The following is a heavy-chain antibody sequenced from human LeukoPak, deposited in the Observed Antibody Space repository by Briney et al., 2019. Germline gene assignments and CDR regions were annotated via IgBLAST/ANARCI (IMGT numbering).Heavy chain of an antibody. CDR1: GFTFSSYG. CDR2: IWFDGSNK. D-gene: IGHD3-10*01. J-gene: IGHJ4*02. CDR3: ARESKTYYYGSGKDY. Sequence: GGSLRLSCAASGFTFSSYGMHWVRQAPGKGLEWVAVIWFDGSNKFYADSVKGRFTISRDNSKNTLYLQMNSLRAEDTAVYYCARESKTYYYGSGKDYWGQGTLVTVSS. V-gene: IGHV3-33*01.